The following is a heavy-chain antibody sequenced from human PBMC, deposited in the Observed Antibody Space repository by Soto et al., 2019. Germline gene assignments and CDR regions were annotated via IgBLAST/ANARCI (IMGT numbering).Heavy chain of an antibody. J-gene: IGHJ6*02. V-gene: IGHV3-53*01. CDR3: VRPLPSGENYGMDV. Sequence: VQLVESGGGLIQPGGSLRLSCVASGLTVSKNYMAWVRQAPEMGPQWVSVLYAEGSTYYTESVKGRFTISRDPSKNTLFLQMDGLRAEDTAVYYCVRPLPSGENYGMDVWGQGTTVTVSS. CDR1: GLTVSKNY. CDR2: LYAEGST. D-gene: IGHD1-26*01.